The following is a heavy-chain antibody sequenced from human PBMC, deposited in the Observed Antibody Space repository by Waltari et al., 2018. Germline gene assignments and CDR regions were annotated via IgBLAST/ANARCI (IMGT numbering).Heavy chain of an antibody. Sequence: EVQLLESGGGLVQPGGSLRLSCAASGFTFSSYAMSWVRQAPGKGLEWFSAISGSGGSTYYADSVKGRFTISRDNSKNTLYLQMNSLRAEDTAVYYCAKDGYSGYDFSSWGQGTLVTVSS. CDR2: ISGSGGST. J-gene: IGHJ4*02. CDR3: AKDGYSGYDFSS. D-gene: IGHD5-12*01. V-gene: IGHV3-23*01. CDR1: GFTFSSYA.